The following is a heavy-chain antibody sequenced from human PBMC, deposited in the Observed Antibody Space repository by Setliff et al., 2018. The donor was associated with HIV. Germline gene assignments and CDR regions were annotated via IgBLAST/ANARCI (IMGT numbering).Heavy chain of an antibody. CDR3: ARATFGSRAGTGLYFDS. V-gene: IGHV4-34*01. CDR2: INYSGKT. CDR1: GGSFSGLY. Sequence: SETLSLTCGISGGSFSGLYWAWIRQPPGKGLEWIGEINYSGKTNKNPSLKGRVTISADTSRTQFSLNLISVTAADTAVYYCARATFGSRAGTGLYFDSWGQGALVTVSS. J-gene: IGHJ4*02. D-gene: IGHD6-6*01.